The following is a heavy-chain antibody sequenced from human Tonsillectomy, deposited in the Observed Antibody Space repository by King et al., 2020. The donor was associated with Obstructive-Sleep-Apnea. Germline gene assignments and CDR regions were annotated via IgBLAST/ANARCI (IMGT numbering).Heavy chain of an antibody. Sequence: QVQLQESGPELVKPSETLSLTCTVSGGSISSNNYWGWIRQPPGKGLEWIGNIYYSGSTYYNPSLKSRVTISVDTSKNHFSLKLRSVTAADTAVFYCARADRDTAMGLFDSWGQGTLVTVSS. CDR3: ARADRDTAMGLFDS. J-gene: IGHJ4*02. CDR1: GGSISSNNY. CDR2: IYYSGST. D-gene: IGHD5-18*01. V-gene: IGHV4-39*07.